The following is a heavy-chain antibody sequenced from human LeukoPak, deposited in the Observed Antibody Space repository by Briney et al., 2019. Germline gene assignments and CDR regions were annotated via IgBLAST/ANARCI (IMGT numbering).Heavy chain of an antibody. J-gene: IGHJ5*02. D-gene: IGHD3-10*01. CDR2: ISSSSSYI. CDR3: ARVDYYGSGSSKNWFDP. Sequence: GGSLRLSCAASGFTFSSYSMNWVRHAPGKGLEWVSSISSSSSYIYYADSVKGRFTISRDNAKNSLYLQMNSLRAEDTAVYYCARVDYYGSGSSKNWFDPWGQGTLVTVSS. V-gene: IGHV3-21*01. CDR1: GFTFSSYS.